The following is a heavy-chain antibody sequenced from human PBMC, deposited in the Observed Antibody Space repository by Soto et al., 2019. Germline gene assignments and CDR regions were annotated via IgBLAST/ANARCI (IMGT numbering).Heavy chain of an antibody. CDR2: IYHSGST. CDR3: ARAAMGGSSWPFDY. Sequence: QVQLQESGPGLVKPSGTLSLTCAVSGGSISSSNWWSWVRQPPGKGLEWIGEIYHSGSTNYNPSLKSRATISVDKSKNQFSLKLSSVTAAGTAVYYCARAAMGGSSWPFDYWGQGTLVTVSS. D-gene: IGHD6-13*01. J-gene: IGHJ4*02. CDR1: GGSISSSNW. V-gene: IGHV4-4*02.